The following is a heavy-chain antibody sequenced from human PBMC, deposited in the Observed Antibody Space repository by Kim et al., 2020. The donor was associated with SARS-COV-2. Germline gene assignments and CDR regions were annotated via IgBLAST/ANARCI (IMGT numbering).Heavy chain of an antibody. CDR3: ARGPTIFGVVIAGGMDV. J-gene: IGHJ6*02. D-gene: IGHD3-3*01. CDR2: IYYSGST. Sequence: SETLSLTCTVSGGSISSGGYYWSWIRQHPGKGLEWIGYIYYSGSTYYNPSLKSRVTISVDTSKNQFSLKLSSVTAADTAVYYCARGPTIFGVVIAGGMDVWGQGTTVTDSS. CDR1: GGSISSGGYY. V-gene: IGHV4-31*03.